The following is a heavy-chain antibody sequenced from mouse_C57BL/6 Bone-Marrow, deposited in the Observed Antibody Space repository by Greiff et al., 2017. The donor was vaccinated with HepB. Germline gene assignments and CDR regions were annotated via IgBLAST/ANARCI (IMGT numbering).Heavy chain of an antibody. CDR3: ARGRDYGSSEDYFDY. CDR2: SRNKANDYTT. V-gene: IGHV7-1*01. J-gene: IGHJ2*01. CDR1: GFTFSDFY. D-gene: IGHD1-1*01. Sequence: EVQLVESGGGLVQSGRSLRLSCATSGFTFSDFYMEWVRQAPGKGLEWIAASRNKANDYTTEYSASVKGRFIVSRDTSQSILYLQMNALRAEDTAIYYCARGRDYGSSEDYFDYWGQGTTLTVSS.